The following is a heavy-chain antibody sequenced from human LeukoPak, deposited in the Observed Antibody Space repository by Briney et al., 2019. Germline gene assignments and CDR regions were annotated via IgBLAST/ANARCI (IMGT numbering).Heavy chain of an antibody. CDR3: AKGYYFDILSGYSSLDS. Sequence: GGSLRLPCAASGFIFSSYGMSWVRQAPGKGLEWVSGSSGSGGSTYYADSVRGRFTISRDNSKNTLYLQMNSLRAEDTAAYYCAKGYYFDILSGYSSLDSWGQGTLVTVSS. J-gene: IGHJ4*02. D-gene: IGHD3-9*01. CDR2: SSGSGGST. V-gene: IGHV3-23*01. CDR1: GFIFSSYG.